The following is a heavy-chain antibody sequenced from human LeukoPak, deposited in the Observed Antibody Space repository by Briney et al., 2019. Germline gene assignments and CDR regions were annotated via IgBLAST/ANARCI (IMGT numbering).Heavy chain of an antibody. D-gene: IGHD3-16*01. CDR2: ISAYNDNT. CDR3: ARNPLWGATVGYYFDY. Sequence: ASVKVSCKASGYMFGTYGISWVRQAPGQGLEWMGWISAYNDNTNFAQKFQGRVTMTTDTSTSTVYMELRSLRSDDTAVYYCARNPLWGATVGYYFDYWGQGTQVTVSS. CDR1: GYMFGTYG. J-gene: IGHJ4*02. V-gene: IGHV1-18*01.